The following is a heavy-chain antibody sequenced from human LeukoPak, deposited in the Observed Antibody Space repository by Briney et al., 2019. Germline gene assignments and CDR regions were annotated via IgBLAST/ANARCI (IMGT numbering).Heavy chain of an antibody. D-gene: IGHD2/OR15-2a*01. V-gene: IGHV3-23*01. CDR1: GFTFSSYA. Sequence: GGSLRLSCAASGFTFSSYAMSWVRQAPGKGLEWVSAISGTGGYTYYTDSVKGRFTISRDNSKNTLYLEMNSLKVEDTAIYYCARSFSSRFSNPRRPYYFDYWGQGTLVTVSS. CDR2: ISGTGGYT. CDR3: ARSFSSRFSNPRRPYYFDY. J-gene: IGHJ4*01.